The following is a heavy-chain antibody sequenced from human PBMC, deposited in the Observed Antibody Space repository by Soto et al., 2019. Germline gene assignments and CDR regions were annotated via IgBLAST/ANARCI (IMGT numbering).Heavy chain of an antibody. CDR1: GFTVSSIY. J-gene: IGHJ3*02. Sequence: EVQLVESGGGLVQPGGSLRLSCAASGFTVSSIYLSWVRQAPGKGLEWVSAIFGGGSTYYADSVKGRFTISRDNSKNTLYLQMHSLRAEDTAVYYCVGGYGPPAFDIWGQGTMVTVSS. CDR2: IFGGGST. D-gene: IGHD5-12*01. CDR3: VGGYGPPAFDI. V-gene: IGHV3-66*01.